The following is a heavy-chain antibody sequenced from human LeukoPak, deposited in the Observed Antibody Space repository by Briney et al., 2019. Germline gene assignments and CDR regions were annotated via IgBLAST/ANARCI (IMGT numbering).Heavy chain of an antibody. Sequence: PGGSPRLSCAASGFTFSSYAMSRVRQAPGKGLEWVSAISGSGGSTYYADSVKGRFTISRDNSKNTLYLQMNSLRAEDTAVYYCARDFRSGYYKGGDNYWGQGTLVTVSS. CDR1: GFTFSSYA. CDR2: ISGSGGST. V-gene: IGHV3-23*01. CDR3: ARDFRSGYYKGGDNY. J-gene: IGHJ4*02. D-gene: IGHD3-22*01.